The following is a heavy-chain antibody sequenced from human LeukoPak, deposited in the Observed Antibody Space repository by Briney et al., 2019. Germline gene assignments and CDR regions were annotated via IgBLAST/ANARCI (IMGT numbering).Heavy chain of an antibody. J-gene: IGHJ4*02. CDR3: AKDHYAYCSSTSCSALDY. CDR2: ISYDGSNK. V-gene: IGHV3-30*18. CDR1: GFTLRSYT. Sequence: GGSLRLSCAASGFTLRSYTMNWVRQAPGKGLEWVAVISYDGSNKYYADSVKGRFTISRDNSKNTLYLQMNSLRAEDTAVYYCAKDHYAYCSSTSCSALDYWGQGTLVTVSS. D-gene: IGHD2-2*01.